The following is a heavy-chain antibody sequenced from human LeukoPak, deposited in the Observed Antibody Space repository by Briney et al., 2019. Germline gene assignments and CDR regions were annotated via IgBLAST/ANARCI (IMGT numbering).Heavy chain of an antibody. CDR2: MNPNSGNT. J-gene: IGHJ4*02. CDR3: ARVNWIVGATDDY. D-gene: IGHD1-26*01. Sequence: ASVKVSCKASGYTFTSYDINWVRQATGQGLEWMGWMNPNSGNTGYAQKFQGRVTITRNTSISTAYMKLSSLRSEDTAVYYCARVNWIVGATDDYWGQGTLVTVSS. V-gene: IGHV1-8*03. CDR1: GYTFTSYD.